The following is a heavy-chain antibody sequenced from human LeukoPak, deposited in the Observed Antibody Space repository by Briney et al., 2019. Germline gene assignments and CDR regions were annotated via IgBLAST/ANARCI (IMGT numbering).Heavy chain of an antibody. CDR2: IYHSGST. CDR3: ARDSGWYSYYYYMDV. Sequence: PSETLSLTCAVYGGSFSGYYWSWIRQPPEMGLEWIGQIYHSGSTKYNGSLKSRVTISVDTSKNQFSLKLSSVTAADTAVYYCARDSGWYSYYYYMDVWGKGTTVTVSS. V-gene: IGHV4-34*01. CDR1: GGSFSGYY. J-gene: IGHJ6*03. D-gene: IGHD6-19*01.